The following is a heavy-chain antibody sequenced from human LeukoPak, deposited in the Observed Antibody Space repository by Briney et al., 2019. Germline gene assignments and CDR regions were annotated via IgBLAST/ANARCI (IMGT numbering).Heavy chain of an antibody. CDR3: ARGAIVGANFDY. Sequence: GGSLRLSCAASGFTFTTYWMPWVRQAPGKGLVWVSRIHSDGTITSFADSVKGRFTISRDNAKNTLYLQMNSLRAEDTAVYYCARGAIVGANFDYWGQGTLVTVSS. CDR2: IHSDGTIT. D-gene: IGHD1-26*01. J-gene: IGHJ4*02. V-gene: IGHV3-74*01. CDR1: GFTFTTYW.